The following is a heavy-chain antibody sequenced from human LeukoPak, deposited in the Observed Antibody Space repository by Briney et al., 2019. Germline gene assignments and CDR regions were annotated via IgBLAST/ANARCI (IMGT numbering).Heavy chain of an antibody. CDR3: TISLTTMTAAGRMRADY. V-gene: IGHV3-15*01. Sequence: GRSLRLSCAVSGFTFTGAWMSWVRHPPGKGMEWVGRVKIKANGGTTDYPAPIKDRFTVSRDDTKDTVYLKMNCLETGDTAMYYCTISLTTMTAAGRMRADYWGQGTLVTVSS. J-gene: IGHJ4*02. CDR2: VKIKANGGTT. D-gene: IGHD6-13*01. CDR1: GFTFTGAW.